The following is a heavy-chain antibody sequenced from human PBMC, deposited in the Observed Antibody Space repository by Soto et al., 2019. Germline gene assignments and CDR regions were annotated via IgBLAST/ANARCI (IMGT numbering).Heavy chain of an antibody. CDR2: IYWDDDK. CDR1: GFSLSTSGVG. CDR3: AHSPIAAAGTPGHS. D-gene: IGHD6-13*01. Sequence: QITLKESGPTLVKPTQTLTLTCTFSGFSLSTSGVGVGWIRQPPGKALEWLALIYWDDDKRYSPSLKSRLTISKDTSKIQVVLTMTNMDPVDTATYYCAHSPIAAAGTPGHSWVQGTLVTVSS. V-gene: IGHV2-5*02. J-gene: IGHJ4*02.